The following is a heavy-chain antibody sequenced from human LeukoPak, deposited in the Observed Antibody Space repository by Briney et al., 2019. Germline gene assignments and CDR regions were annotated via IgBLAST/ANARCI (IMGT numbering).Heavy chain of an antibody. CDR1: GFTFSNYW. V-gene: IGHV3-7*01. CDR3: ATYSSLNRREFQF. D-gene: IGHD3-22*01. J-gene: IGHJ1*01. Sequence: PGGSLRLSYEGSGFTFSNYWMGWVRPAPGKGLQWEANIKTDGSEKYYVDSVKGRFTISRDNAKNSLYLQMNSLRAEDAAVYYCATYSSLNRREFQFWGQGTLLTVSS. CDR2: IKTDGSEK.